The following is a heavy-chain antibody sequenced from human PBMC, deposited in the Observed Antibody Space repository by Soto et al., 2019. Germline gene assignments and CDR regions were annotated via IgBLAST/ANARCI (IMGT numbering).Heavy chain of an antibody. CDR1: GFTFSSYA. CDR3: ARGNGGYYFRSSNWFDP. V-gene: IGHV3-30-3*01. CDR2: ISYDGSNK. J-gene: IGHJ5*02. Sequence: GGSLRLSCAASGFTFSSYAMHWVRQAPGKGLEWVAVISYDGSNKYYADSVKGRFTISRDNSKNTLYLQMNSLRAEDTAVYYCARGNGGYYFRSSNWFDPWGQGTLVTVSS. D-gene: IGHD3-22*01.